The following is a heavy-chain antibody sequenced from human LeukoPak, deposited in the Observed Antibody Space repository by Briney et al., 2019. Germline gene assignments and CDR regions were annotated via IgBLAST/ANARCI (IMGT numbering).Heavy chain of an antibody. CDR2: MNPNSGNT. Sequence: GASVKVSCKASGYTFTSYDINWVRQATGQGLEWMGWMNPNSGNTGYAQKFQGRVTITRNTSISTAYMELSSLRSEDTAVYYCARGRYRSSTSCYTFDYWGQGTLVTVSS. V-gene: IGHV1-8*03. CDR3: ARGRYRSSTSCYTFDY. CDR1: GYTFTSYD. D-gene: IGHD2-2*02. J-gene: IGHJ4*02.